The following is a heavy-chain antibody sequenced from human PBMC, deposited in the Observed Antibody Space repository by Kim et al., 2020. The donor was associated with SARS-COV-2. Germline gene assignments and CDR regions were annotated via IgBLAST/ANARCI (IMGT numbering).Heavy chain of an antibody. CDR1: GFTLTASG. J-gene: IGHJ4*02. CDR2: IVVPSGDT. V-gene: IGHV1-58*01. Sequence: SVKVSCKASGFTLTASGVQWVRQARGQSLEWIGWIVVPSGDTDYAPKFQERVTITRDMSANTVYMELTNLRSDDTAVYYCAASGGGWYDFDDWGQVTQV. D-gene: IGHD6-19*01. CDR3: AASGGGWYDFDD.